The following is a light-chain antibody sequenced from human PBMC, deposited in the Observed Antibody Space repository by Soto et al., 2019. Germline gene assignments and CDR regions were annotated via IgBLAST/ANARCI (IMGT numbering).Light chain of an antibody. Sequence: EVVLTQSPATLSLSPGERATLSCRASESIGNYLAWYQQKLGQAPKLLIYDASHRAIGIPGRFSGDGSGTDFTLTISSLEPEDFAVYYCPWRIDWPPRLTFGGGTKVEIK. V-gene: IGKV3-11*01. CDR1: ESIGNY. J-gene: IGKJ4*01. CDR3: PWRIDWPPRLT. CDR2: DAS.